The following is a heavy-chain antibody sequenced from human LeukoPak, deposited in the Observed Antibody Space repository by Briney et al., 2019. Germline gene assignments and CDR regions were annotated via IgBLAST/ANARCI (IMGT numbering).Heavy chain of an antibody. V-gene: IGHV3-9*03. D-gene: IGHD6-19*01. CDR3: AKDGYSSGWQTLGWFDP. CDR2: ISWNSGSI. J-gene: IGHJ5*02. Sequence: GGSLRLSCAASGFTFDDYAMHWVRQAPGKGLEWVSGISWNSGSIGYADSVKGRFTISRDNAKNSLYLQMNSLRAEDMALYYCAKDGYSSGWQTLGWFDPWGQGTLVTVSS. CDR1: GFTFDDYA.